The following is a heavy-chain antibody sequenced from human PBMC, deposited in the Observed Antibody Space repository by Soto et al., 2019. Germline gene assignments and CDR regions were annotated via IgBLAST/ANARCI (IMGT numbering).Heavy chain of an antibody. CDR1: GFTFSNYW. Sequence: GGALRLSCAATGFTFSNYWMHWVRQTPGKGLVWVSRINSDGSTTNYADSVKGRFTISRDSAKNTLYLQMNSLRAEDTAVYYCARGNYYSMDVWGQGTTVTVSS. V-gene: IGHV3-74*01. CDR3: ARGNYYSMDV. J-gene: IGHJ6*02. CDR2: INSDGSTT.